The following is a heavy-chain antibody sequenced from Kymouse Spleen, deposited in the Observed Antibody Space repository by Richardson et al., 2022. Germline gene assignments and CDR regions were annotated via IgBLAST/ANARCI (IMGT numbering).Heavy chain of an antibody. D-gene: IGHD6-19*01. V-gene: IGHV3-33*01. J-gene: IGHJ6*02. CDR3: ARDRIAVAYYYYYGMDV. Sequence: QVQLVESGGGVVQPGRSLRLSCAASGFTFSSYGMHWVRQAPGKGLEWVAVIWYDGSNKYYADSVKGRFTISRDNSKNTLYLQMNSLRAEDTAVYYCARDRIAVAYYYYYGMDVWGQGTTVTVSS. CDR2: IWYDGSNK. CDR1: GFTFSSYG.